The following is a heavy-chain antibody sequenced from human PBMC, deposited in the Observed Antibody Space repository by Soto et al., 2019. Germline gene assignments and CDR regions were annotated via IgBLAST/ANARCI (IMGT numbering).Heavy chain of an antibody. CDR1: GFTFDDYT. D-gene: IGHD2-15*01. CDR3: AKDWGGSFYYGMDV. J-gene: IGHJ6*02. Sequence: LRLSCAASGFTFDDYTMHWVRQAPGKVLDWVSLISWYGGSTYYADSVKGRFTISRDNSKNSLYLQMNSLRTEDTALYYCAKDWGGSFYYGMDVWGQGTTVTVSS. CDR2: ISWYGGST. V-gene: IGHV3-43*01.